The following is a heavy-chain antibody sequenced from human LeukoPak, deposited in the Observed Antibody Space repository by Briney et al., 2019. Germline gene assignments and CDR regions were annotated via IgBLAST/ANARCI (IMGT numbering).Heavy chain of an antibody. D-gene: IGHD3/OR15-3a*01. CDR3: ARATFIWTAYYTH. J-gene: IGHJ4*02. CDR2: IGSRGAI. V-gene: IGHV3-48*03. CDR1: GFTFNNYV. Sequence: GGSLRLSCEASGFTFNNYVMTWVRQAPGKGLEWVSYIGSRGAIYYADSVKGRFTISRDNAKNSLYLQMNSLRAEDTAVYYCARATFIWTAYYTHWGQGTLVTVSS.